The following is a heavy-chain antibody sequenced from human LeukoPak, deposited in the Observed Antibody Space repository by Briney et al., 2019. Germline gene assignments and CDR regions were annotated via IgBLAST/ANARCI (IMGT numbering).Heavy chain of an antibody. Sequence: AGRSLRLSCTASGFTFSDYWITWVRQAPGNWPEWVANIKQDGSKRYYVDSVRGRFTISRDNAKNSLFLQMNGLRAEDTAVYYCARRGGSSSRRSPIDYWGQGTLVTVSS. V-gene: IGHV3-7*01. CDR1: GFTFSDYW. CDR2: IKQDGSKR. J-gene: IGHJ4*02. CDR3: ARRGGSSSRRSPIDY. D-gene: IGHD6-6*01.